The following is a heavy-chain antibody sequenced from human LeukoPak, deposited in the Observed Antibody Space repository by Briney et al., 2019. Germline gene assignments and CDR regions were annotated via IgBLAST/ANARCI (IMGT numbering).Heavy chain of an antibody. CDR3: ARKISDLAWRALDI. J-gene: IGHJ3*02. D-gene: IGHD3/OR15-3a*01. V-gene: IGHV4-59*01. Sequence: ASETLSLTCSVSGGSIGTYNWIWIRQPPGKGLEWIGNVDYSGSTNYNPSLKSRISISVDTSKKQFSLRLRSVTAADTAVYYCARKISDLAWRALDIWGQGTTVIVSS. CDR2: VDYSGST. CDR1: GGSIGTYN.